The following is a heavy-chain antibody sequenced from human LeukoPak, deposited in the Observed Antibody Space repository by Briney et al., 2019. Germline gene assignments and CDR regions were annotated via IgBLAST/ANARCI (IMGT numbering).Heavy chain of an antibody. Sequence: VASVKVSCKASGYTFTGYYMHWVRQAPGQGLEWMGWINPNSGGTNYAQKFQGRVTMTRDTSISTAYMELSRLRSDDTAVYYCASYKRRIVGATKFHYYYGMDVWGQGTTVTVSS. D-gene: IGHD1-26*01. V-gene: IGHV1-2*02. CDR3: ASYKRRIVGATKFHYYYGMDV. CDR2: INPNSGGT. J-gene: IGHJ6*02. CDR1: GYTFTGYY.